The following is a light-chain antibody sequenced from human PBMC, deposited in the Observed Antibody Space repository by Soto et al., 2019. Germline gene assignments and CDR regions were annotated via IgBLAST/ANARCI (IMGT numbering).Light chain of an antibody. J-gene: IGLJ2*01. V-gene: IGLV3-21*04. CDR1: NIGSKS. CDR2: HDS. Sequence: SYELTQPPSVSVAPGKTASITCGGNNIGSKSVHWYQQKPGQAPVLVIHHDSDRPSGIPERFSGSTSRNTATLTISRVEAGDEADYYCQVWDSRSDHPVFGGGTKVTVL. CDR3: QVWDSRSDHPV.